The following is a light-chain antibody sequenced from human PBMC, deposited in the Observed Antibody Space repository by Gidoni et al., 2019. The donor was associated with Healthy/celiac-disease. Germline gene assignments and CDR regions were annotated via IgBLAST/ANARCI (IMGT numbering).Light chain of an antibody. J-gene: IGKJ4*02. CDR2: DAS. Sequence: DIVLMQSPGTLSLSPGERATLSCRASQSVSSSNLAWYQQKPGQAPRLLIYDASSRATGIPDRCSGSGSGTDVTITISRLEQEDFAVYYCQQYGSSPWTFXGXTKVEIK. CDR1: QSVSSSN. V-gene: IGKV3-20*01. CDR3: QQYGSSPWT.